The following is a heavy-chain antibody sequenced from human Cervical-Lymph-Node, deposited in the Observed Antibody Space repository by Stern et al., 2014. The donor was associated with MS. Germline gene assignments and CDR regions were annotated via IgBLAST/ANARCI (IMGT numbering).Heavy chain of an antibody. CDR3: AKKYGDYSPFDY. D-gene: IGHD4-17*01. V-gene: IGHV3-66*01. Sequence: EMQLVESGGGLVQPGGSLRLSCAASGFTVSSNYMSWVRQAPGKGLEWVSVIYSGGSTYYADSVKGRFTISRDNSKNTLYLQMNSLRAEDTDVYYCAKKYGDYSPFDYWGQGTLVTVSS. CDR1: GFTVSSNY. CDR2: IYSGGST. J-gene: IGHJ4*02.